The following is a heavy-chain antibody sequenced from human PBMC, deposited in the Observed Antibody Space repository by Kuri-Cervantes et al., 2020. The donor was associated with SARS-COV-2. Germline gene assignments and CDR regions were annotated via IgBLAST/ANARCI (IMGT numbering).Heavy chain of an antibody. CDR2: IYPGDSAT. Sequence: GESLKISCRVSGYRFTTYWIAWVRQMPGKGLEWMGIIYPGDSATKYSPSFQGQVTISADKSISTAYLQWSSLKASDTAMYYCARRGGYCSGGSCFPTDYFDYWGQGTLVTVSS. CDR1: GYRFTTYW. CDR3: ARRGGYCSGGSCFPTDYFDY. D-gene: IGHD2-15*01. V-gene: IGHV5-51*01. J-gene: IGHJ4*02.